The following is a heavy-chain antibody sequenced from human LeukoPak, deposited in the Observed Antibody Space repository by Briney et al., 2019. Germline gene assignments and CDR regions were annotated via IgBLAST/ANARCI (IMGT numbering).Heavy chain of an antibody. V-gene: IGHV5-51*01. Sequence: GEALEISCKGSGYNFTSYWIGWGRRMPGKGGGGRGIIYPGECDTRYSPSFQGEVNISADKSRTTASLQWSSLKASDPAMYYCARHTRDDYYGWGSYYNDNWGQGTLVTVSS. CDR1: GYNFTSYW. CDR3: ARHTRDDYYGWGSYYNDN. J-gene: IGHJ4*02. CDR2: IYPGECDT. D-gene: IGHD3-10*01.